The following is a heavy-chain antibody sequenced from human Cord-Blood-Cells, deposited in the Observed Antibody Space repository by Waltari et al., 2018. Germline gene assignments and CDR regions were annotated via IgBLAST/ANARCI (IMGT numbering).Heavy chain of an antibody. V-gene: IGHV3-48*03. Sequence: EVQLVESGGGLVQPGGSLRLSCAASGFTFSSYEMNWVRQAPGKGLEWVSFISSSGSTMYYADSVKGRFTISRDNAKNSLYLQMNSLRAEDTAVYYCARAVAVADENYYGMDVWGQGTTVTVSS. J-gene: IGHJ6*02. D-gene: IGHD6-19*01. CDR1: GFTFSSYE. CDR3: ARAVAVADENYYGMDV. CDR2: ISSSGSTM.